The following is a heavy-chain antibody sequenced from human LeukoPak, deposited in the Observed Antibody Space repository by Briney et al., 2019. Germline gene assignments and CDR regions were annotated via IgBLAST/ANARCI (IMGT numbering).Heavy chain of an antibody. Sequence: GESLKISCKGSGHSFTNYWFGWVRQKPGKGLEWMGIIYPRDSDTRYSPSFQGQVNISADKSISTAYLQWSSLKASDTAMYYCARSRSSFPYYCYMDVWGEGTMVTVSS. J-gene: IGHJ6*03. CDR2: IYPRDSDT. V-gene: IGHV5-51*01. CDR1: GHSFTNYW. CDR3: ARSRSSFPYYCYMDV.